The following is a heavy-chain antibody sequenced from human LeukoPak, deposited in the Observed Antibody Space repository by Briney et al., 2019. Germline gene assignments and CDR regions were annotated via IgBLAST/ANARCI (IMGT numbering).Heavy chain of an antibody. J-gene: IGHJ4*02. CDR2: ISLSGSKI. CDR3: ARDRQQLGYFDY. D-gene: IGHD6-13*01. V-gene: IGHV3-11*04. Sequence: GGSLRLSCAASGFTFSDYYMSWIRQAPGKGLEWISYISLSGSKIHYADSVKGRFTIPRDNPKSSLYLQMNSLRAEDTAVYYCARDRQQLGYFDYWGQGTLVTVSS. CDR1: GFTFSDYY.